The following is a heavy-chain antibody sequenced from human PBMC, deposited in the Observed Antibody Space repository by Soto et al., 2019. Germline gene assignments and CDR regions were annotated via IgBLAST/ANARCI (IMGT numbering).Heavy chain of an antibody. D-gene: IGHD3-22*01. CDR2: IFHSGTT. CDR3: AGFLEDSRGYSYFDY. V-gene: IGHV4-38-2*01. J-gene: IGHJ4*02. Sequence: PSETLSLTCAVSGYSISSGYYWGWIRQPPGKGLEWLGSIFHSGTTYDNPSLKSRVTISVDMSKNQFSLKLTSVTAADTAVYYSAGFLEDSRGYSYFDYGGQGPRVPVSS. CDR1: GYSISSGYY.